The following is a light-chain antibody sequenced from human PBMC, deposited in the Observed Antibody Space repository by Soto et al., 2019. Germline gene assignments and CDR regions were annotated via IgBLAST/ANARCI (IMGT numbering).Light chain of an antibody. CDR2: AAS. J-gene: IGKJ4*01. Sequence: IQLTQSPSSLSASVGDSVTITCRASQSISSYLNWYQQKPGKAPKFLIYAASTLQSGVPARFSGSGSGTDFTLTISSLQPEDFATYYCQQVNSYPLTFGGGTKVDIK. V-gene: IGKV1-9*01. CDR3: QQVNSYPLT. CDR1: QSISSY.